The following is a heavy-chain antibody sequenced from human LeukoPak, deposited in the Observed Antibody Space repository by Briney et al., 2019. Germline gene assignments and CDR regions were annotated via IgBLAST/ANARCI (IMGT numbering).Heavy chain of an antibody. CDR2: ISSNGGST. Sequence: GGSLRLSCAASGFTFSSYAMHWVRQAPGKGLEYVSAISSNGGSTYYANSVKGRFTISRDNSKNTLYLQMGSLRAEDMAVYYCARDHYYDSSGTFDYWGQGTLVTVSS. J-gene: IGHJ4*02. CDR1: GFTFSSYA. D-gene: IGHD3-22*01. CDR3: ARDHYYDSSGTFDY. V-gene: IGHV3-64*01.